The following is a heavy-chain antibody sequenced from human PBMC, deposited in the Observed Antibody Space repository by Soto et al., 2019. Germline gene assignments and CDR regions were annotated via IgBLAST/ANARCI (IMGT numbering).Heavy chain of an antibody. D-gene: IGHD5-12*01. CDR2: IIPIFGTA. CDR1: GGTFSSYA. V-gene: IGHV1-69*06. CDR3: ASGGYSGPPRFRAYYYGMDV. Sequence: SVKVSCKASGGTFSSYAISWVRQAPGQGLEWMGGIIPIFGTANYAQKFQGRVTITAGKSTSTAYMELSSLRSEDTAVYYCASGGYSGPPRFRAYYYGMDVWGQGTTVTVSS. J-gene: IGHJ6*02.